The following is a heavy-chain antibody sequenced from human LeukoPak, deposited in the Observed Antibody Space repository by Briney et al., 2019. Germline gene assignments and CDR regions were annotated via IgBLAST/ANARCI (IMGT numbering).Heavy chain of an antibody. D-gene: IGHD1-7*01. CDR1: GFTFSSYS. V-gene: IGHV3-21*01. CDR2: ISSSSSYI. Sequence: GSPRLSCAASGFTFSSYSMNWVRQAPGKGLEWVSSISSSSSYIYYADSVKGRFTISRDNAKNSLYLQMNSLRAEDTAVYYCARDITGTTFAGYWGQGTLVTVPS. J-gene: IGHJ4*02. CDR3: ARDITGTTFAGY.